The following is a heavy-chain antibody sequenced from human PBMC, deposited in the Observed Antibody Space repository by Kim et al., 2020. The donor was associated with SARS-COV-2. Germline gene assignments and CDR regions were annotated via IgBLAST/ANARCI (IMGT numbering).Heavy chain of an antibody. D-gene: IGHD3-22*01. CDR3: AKDKGWDYYDSSGPFDY. J-gene: IGHJ4*02. V-gene: IGHV3-9*01. Sequence: VKGRFTTSRDNAKNSLYLQMNSLRAEDTALYYCAKDKGWDYYDSSGPFDYWGQGTLVTVSS.